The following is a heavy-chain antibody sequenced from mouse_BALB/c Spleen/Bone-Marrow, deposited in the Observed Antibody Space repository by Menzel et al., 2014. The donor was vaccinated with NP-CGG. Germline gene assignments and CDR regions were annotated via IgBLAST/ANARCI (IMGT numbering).Heavy chain of an antibody. CDR2: INNNGGST. D-gene: IGHD1-1*01. Sequence: VASGFTFSSYGMSWVRQTPDKRLELVATINNNGGSTYYPDSVKGQFTISRDNAKNTLYLQMSSLKSEDTAMYYCARVYGWYFDVWGAGTTVTVSS. CDR3: ARVYGWYFDV. V-gene: IGHV5-6-3*01. CDR1: GFTFSSYG. J-gene: IGHJ1*01.